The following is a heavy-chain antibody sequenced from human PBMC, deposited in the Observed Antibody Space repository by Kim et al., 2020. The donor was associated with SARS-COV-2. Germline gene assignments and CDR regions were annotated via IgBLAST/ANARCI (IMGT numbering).Heavy chain of an antibody. V-gene: IGHV3-23*01. D-gene: IGHD3-3*01. CDR3: ARGSPDYDYWTGYYSPFDY. Sequence: KGRLTISRDNATNTLYVQMNSLRAEDTAVYFCARGSPDYDYWTGYYSPFDYWGQGTLLTVSS. J-gene: IGHJ4*02.